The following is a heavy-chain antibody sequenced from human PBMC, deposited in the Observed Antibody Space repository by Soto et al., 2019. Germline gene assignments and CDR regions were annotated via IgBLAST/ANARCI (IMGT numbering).Heavy chain of an antibody. J-gene: IGHJ6*02. CDR3: ARNMDYYYVRGSGYGNGV. CDR2: INPKFGDT. Sequence: QVQLVQSGAEVKEPGDSVRVSCEASGYTFTAYHIHWVRQAPGQGLEWMGWINPKFGDTTYSQDFQCRVSMTRDKSMSTVYLELSRLSSDVTAIYYCARNMDYYYVRGSGYGNGVWGQGTTVTVFS. D-gene: IGHD3-10*02. CDR1: GYTFTAYH. V-gene: IGHV1-2*02.